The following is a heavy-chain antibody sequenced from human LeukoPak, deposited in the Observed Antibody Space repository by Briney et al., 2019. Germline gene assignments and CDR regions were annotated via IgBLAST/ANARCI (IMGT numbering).Heavy chain of an antibody. J-gene: IGHJ6*02. CDR2: ISYDGSNK. Sequence: QAGGSLRLSCAASGFTFSDYAMHWVRQAPGKGLEWVAVISYDGSNKYYADSVKGRFTISRDNSKNTLYLQMNSLRAEDTAVYYCAKDKSRYSSGRQYHYYYGMDVWGQGTTVTVSS. D-gene: IGHD6-19*01. CDR1: GFTFSDYA. CDR3: AKDKSRYSSGRQYHYYYGMDV. V-gene: IGHV3-30*04.